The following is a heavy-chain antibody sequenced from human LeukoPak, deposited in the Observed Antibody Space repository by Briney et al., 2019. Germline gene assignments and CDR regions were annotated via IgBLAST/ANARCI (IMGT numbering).Heavy chain of an antibody. D-gene: IGHD6-19*01. CDR2: TYYRSKCYN. CDR3: ARGPGQWLAYFDY. V-gene: IGHV6-1*01. J-gene: IGHJ4*02. Sequence: SQTLSLTCAISGDSVSSNSAAWNWITQSPARGLVWLGRTYYRSKCYNDYAVSVKIRITINPDTSKNQFSLQLNSVTPEDTAVYYCARGPGQWLAYFDYWGQGTLVTVSS. CDR1: GDSVSSNSAA.